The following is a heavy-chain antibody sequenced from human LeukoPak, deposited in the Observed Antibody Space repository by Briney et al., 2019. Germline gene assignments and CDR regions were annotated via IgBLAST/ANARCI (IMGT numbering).Heavy chain of an antibody. CDR1: GFTFSNYA. Sequence: PGGSLRLSCAASGFTFSNYAMSWVRQAPGKGLEWVSAISGSGGSTYYADSVKGRFTISRDNSKNTLYLRMNSLRAEDTAVYYCASVRGYSSGWYASGFDPWGQGTLVTVSS. D-gene: IGHD6-19*01. CDR3: ASVRGYSSGWYASGFDP. CDR2: ISGSGGST. J-gene: IGHJ5*02. V-gene: IGHV3-23*01.